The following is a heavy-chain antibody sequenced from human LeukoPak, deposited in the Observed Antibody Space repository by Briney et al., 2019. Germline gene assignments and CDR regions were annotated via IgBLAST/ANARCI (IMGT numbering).Heavy chain of an antibody. CDR1: GVSISSSNSY. J-gene: IGHJ4*02. D-gene: IGHD3/OR15-3a*01. CDR2: IYYSGNT. V-gene: IGHV4-39*01. Sequence: SETLSLTCTVSGVSISSSNSYWGWIRQPPGKGLEWIGSIYYSGNTYYNASLKSQVSISIDTSKNQFSLKLTSVTAADTAVYYCARQTGSGLFTLPGGQGTLVTVSS. CDR3: ARQTGSGLFTLP.